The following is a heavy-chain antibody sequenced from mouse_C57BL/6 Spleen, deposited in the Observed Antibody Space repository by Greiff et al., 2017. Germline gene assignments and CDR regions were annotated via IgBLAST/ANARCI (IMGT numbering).Heavy chain of an antibody. V-gene: IGHV1-52*01. D-gene: IGHD2-2*01. Sequence: VQLQQPGAELVRPGSSVKLSCKASGYTFTSYWMHWVKQRSIQGLEWIGNIDPSDSETHYNQQFKDKATLTVDKSSSTAYMQLSSLTSEASAVDYCARGLRRNWYFDVWGTGTTVTVSS. J-gene: IGHJ1*03. CDR1: GYTFTSYW. CDR3: ARGLRRNWYFDV. CDR2: IDPSDSET.